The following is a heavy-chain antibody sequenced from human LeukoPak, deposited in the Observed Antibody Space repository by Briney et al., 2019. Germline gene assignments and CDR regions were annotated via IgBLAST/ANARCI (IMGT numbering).Heavy chain of an antibody. CDR1: GFTFSNYG. CDR2: IRYDGSNK. V-gene: IGHV3-30*02. CDR3: AXXXMVRGVIEYYYYYMDV. J-gene: IGHJ6*03. D-gene: IGHD3-10*01. Sequence: PGGSLRLSCAASGFTFSNYGMHWVRQAPGKGLEWVTFIRYDGSNKYYADSVKGRFTISRDNSKNTLYLQMNSLRAEDTAVYYXAXXXMVRGVIEYYYYYMDVWGKGTTVTVSS.